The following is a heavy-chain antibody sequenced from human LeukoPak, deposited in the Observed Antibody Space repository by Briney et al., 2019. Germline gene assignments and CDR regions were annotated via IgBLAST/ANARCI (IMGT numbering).Heavy chain of an antibody. CDR2: IGTDTRYM. CDR3: AREITGEGFDY. V-gene: IGHV3-21*01. CDR1: GFTFSSYI. J-gene: IGHJ4*02. D-gene: IGHD7-27*01. Sequence: GGSLRLSCAASGFTFSSYIMNWVRQAPGKGLEWASSIGTDTRYMFYADSVKGRFTISRDNAKNSLFLQMNSLRAEDTAVYYCAREITGEGFDYWGQGTLVTVSS.